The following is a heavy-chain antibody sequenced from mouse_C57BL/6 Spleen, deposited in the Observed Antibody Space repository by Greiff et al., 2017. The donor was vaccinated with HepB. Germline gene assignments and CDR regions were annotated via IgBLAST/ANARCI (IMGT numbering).Heavy chain of an antibody. CDR1: GYTFTSYW. V-gene: IGHV1-53*01. CDR3: ARERITTVVAPFDY. CDR2: INPSNGGT. J-gene: IGHJ2*01. D-gene: IGHD1-1*01. Sequence: QVQLQQPGTELVKPGASVKLSCKASGYTFTSYWMHWVKQRPGQGLEWIGNINPSNGGTNYNEKFKSKATLTVDRSSSTAYMQLSSLTSEDSAVYYCARERITTVVAPFDYWGQGTTLTVSS.